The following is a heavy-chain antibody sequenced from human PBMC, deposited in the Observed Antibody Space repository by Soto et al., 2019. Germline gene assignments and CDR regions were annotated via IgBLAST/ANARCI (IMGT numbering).Heavy chain of an antibody. D-gene: IGHD2-2*01. V-gene: IGHV3-30-3*01. CDR1: GSTFSTYA. Sequence: PGGSLRLSCAVSGSTFSTYAMHWVRQAPGKGLEWVAVISYDGSNTYYADSVKGRFTISRDNMLYLQMNSLRAEDTAVYYCARDQGRSITCQLDYWGQGTLVTVSS. J-gene: IGHJ4*02. CDR3: ARDQGRSITCQLDY. CDR2: ISYDGSNT.